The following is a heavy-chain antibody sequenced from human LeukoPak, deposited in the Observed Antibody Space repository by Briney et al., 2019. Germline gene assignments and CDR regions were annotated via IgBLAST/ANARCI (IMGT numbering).Heavy chain of an antibody. D-gene: IGHD2-21*01. Sequence: ASVKVSCKASGYTFTSYYMHWVRQAPGQGLEWMGITNPSGGSTSYAQKYQGKVTMTRDTLTSTVSMELSSLRSEDTALYYCARGFQGDPSVYWGQGTLGTVSS. V-gene: IGHV1-46*01. CDR3: ARGFQGDPSVY. CDR2: TNPSGGST. CDR1: GYTFTSYY. J-gene: IGHJ4*02.